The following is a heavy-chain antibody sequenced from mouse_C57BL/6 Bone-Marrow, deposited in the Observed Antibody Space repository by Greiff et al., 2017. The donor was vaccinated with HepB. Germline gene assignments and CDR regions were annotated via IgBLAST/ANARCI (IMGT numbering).Heavy chain of an antibody. CDR2: ISSGGDYI. CDR1: GFTFSSYA. Sequence: EVQGVESGEGLVKPGGSLKLSCAASGFTFSSYAMSWVRQTPEKRLEWVAYISSGGDYIYYADTVKGRFTISRDNARNTLYLQMSSLKSEDTAMYYCTREYDYDGGALDYWGQGTTLTVSS. D-gene: IGHD2-4*01. J-gene: IGHJ2*01. CDR3: TREYDYDGGALDY. V-gene: IGHV5-9-1*02.